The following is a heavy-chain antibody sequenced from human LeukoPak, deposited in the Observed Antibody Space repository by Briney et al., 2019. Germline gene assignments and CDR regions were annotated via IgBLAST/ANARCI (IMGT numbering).Heavy chain of an antibody. J-gene: IGHJ4*02. Sequence: SETLSLTCTVSGGSISSSSYYWGWIRQPPGKGLEWIGSIYYSGSTYYNPSLKSRVTISVDTSKNQFSLKLSSVTAADTAVYYCARGGTRFLWLMNYYFDYWGQGTLVTVSS. D-gene: IGHD2-21*01. CDR3: ARGGTRFLWLMNYYFDY. V-gene: IGHV4-39*07. CDR1: GGSISSSSYY. CDR2: IYYSGST.